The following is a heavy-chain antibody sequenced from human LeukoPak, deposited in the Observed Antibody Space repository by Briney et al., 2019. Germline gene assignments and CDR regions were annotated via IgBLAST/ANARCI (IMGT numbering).Heavy chain of an antibody. Sequence: GGFLRLSCAASGFTFSSYAMSWVRQAPGKGLEWVSSISGSGGSTYYADSVKGRFTISRDNSKNTLYLQMNSLRAEDTAVYYCAREEVYCSGGSCYSDFDYWGQGTLVTVSS. D-gene: IGHD2-15*01. CDR1: GFTFSSYA. V-gene: IGHV3-23*01. CDR3: AREEVYCSGGSCYSDFDY. J-gene: IGHJ4*02. CDR2: ISGSGGST.